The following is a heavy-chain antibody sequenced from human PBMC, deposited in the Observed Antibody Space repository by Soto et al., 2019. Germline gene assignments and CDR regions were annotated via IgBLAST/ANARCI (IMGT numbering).Heavy chain of an antibody. V-gene: IGHV1-18*01. D-gene: IGHD3-3*01. CDR2: ISAYNGNT. CDR1: GYTFTSYG. Sequence: QVQLVQSGAEVKKPGASVKVSCKASGYTFTSYGISWVLQAPGQGLEWMGWISAYNGNTNYAQQLQGKVTMTTYTSTSTAYMELRCLRSDDTAVYYCARDQNYDFWSAYGYYYGMDVWGQGTTVTVSS. J-gene: IGHJ6*02. CDR3: ARDQNYDFWSAYGYYYGMDV.